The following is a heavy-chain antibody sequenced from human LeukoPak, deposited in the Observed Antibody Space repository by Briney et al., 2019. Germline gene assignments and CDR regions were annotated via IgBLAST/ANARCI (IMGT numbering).Heavy chain of an antibody. J-gene: IGHJ4*02. V-gene: IGHV4-61*08. D-gene: IGHD3-22*01. CDR2: IYYSGST. CDR1: GGSISSGGYY. Sequence: SQTLSLTCAVSGGSISSGGYYWSWIRQPPGKGLEWIGYIYYSGSTNYNPSLKSRVTISVDTSKNQFSLKLSSVTAADTAVYYCASVVVINKEDYSDYWGQGTLVTVSS. CDR3: ASVVVINKEDYSDY.